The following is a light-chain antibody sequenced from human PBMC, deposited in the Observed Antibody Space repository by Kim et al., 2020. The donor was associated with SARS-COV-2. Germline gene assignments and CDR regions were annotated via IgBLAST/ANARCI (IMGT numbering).Light chain of an antibody. J-gene: IGLJ3*02. V-gene: IGLV1-47*01. CDR1: SSNNEKNY. CDR3: AAWDDRVSGRV. CDR2: RTN. Sequence: GQRVTIACSGSSSNNEKNYVYWYQQVPGTAPKVLIYRTNQRPSGVPDRCSGSKSGTSASLAISGLRSEDEADYYCAAWDDRVSGRVFGGGTQLTVL.